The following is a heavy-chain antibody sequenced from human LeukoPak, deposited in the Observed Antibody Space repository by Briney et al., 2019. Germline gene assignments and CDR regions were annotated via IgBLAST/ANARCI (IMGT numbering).Heavy chain of an antibody. CDR3: AKGANDGSGSYYNVGLFDY. CDR2: ISGSGGST. V-gene: IGHV3-23*01. J-gene: IGHJ4*02. Sequence: PGGSLRLSCAASGFTFSSYAMSWVRQAPGKGLEWVSAISGSGGSTYYADSVKGRFTISRDNSKNTLYLQMNSLRAEDTAVYYCAKGANDGSGSYYNVGLFDYWGQGTLVTVSS. CDR1: GFTFSSYA. D-gene: IGHD3-10*01.